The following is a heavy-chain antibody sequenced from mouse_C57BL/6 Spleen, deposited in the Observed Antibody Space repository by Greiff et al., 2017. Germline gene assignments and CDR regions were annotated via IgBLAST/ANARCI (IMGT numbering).Heavy chain of an antibody. CDR3: ARGNYDYVYWYFDV. D-gene: IGHD2-4*01. V-gene: IGHV5-16*01. J-gene: IGHJ1*03. CDR2: INYDGSST. Sequence: EVQLVESEGGLVQPGSSMKLSCTASGFTFSDYYLAWVRQVPEKGLEWVANINYDGSSTYYLASLKSRFIISRNNAKNILYLQMSSLKSEDTATYYCARGNYDYVYWYFDVWGTGTTVTVSS. CDR1: GFTFSDYY.